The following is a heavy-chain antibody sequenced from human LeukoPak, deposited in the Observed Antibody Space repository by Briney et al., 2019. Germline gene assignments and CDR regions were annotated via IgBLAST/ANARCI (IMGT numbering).Heavy chain of an antibody. J-gene: IGHJ4*02. Sequence: GGSLRLSCAASGFTFSSYGMHWVRQAPGKGLEWVAVISYDGSNKYYADSVKGRFTISRDNSKNTLYLQMNSLRAEDTAVYYCAREDLGYCSSTSCYYGGGVFDYWGQGTLVTVSS. D-gene: IGHD2-2*01. V-gene: IGHV3-30*03. CDR1: GFTFSSYG. CDR2: ISYDGSNK. CDR3: AREDLGYCSSTSCYYGGGVFDY.